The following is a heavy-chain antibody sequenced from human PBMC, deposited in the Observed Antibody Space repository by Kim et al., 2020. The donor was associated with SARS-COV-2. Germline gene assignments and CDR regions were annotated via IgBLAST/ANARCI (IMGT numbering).Heavy chain of an antibody. Sequence: GGSLRLSCAASGFTFSSYSMNWVRQAPGKGLEWVSYISSSSSTIYYADSVKGRFTISRDNSKTPLYLQLNTLRDGDPAAYYCGKEGPLQLIIIWGQGTL. CDR1: GFTFSSYS. V-gene: IGHV3-48*02. CDR3: GKEGPLQLIII. CDR2: ISSSSSTI. J-gene: IGHJ4*02. D-gene: IGHD3-9*01.